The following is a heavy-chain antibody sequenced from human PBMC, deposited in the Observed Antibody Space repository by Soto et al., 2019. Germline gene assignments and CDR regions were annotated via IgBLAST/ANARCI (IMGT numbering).Heavy chain of an antibody. CDR1: GASISSFN. J-gene: IGHJ2*01. CDR2: LNIAGTI. CDR3: ERDRGEYTSSWFWYFSH. D-gene: IGHD6-13*01. Sequence: SETLSLTCSVSGASISSFNWNWVRQPAGKGPEWVGRLNIAGTINYNPSLKRRITMSMDTSKNQTSLHLRSVTAADTAIYYCERDRGEYTSSWFWYFSHWGHGTLVTVSS. V-gene: IGHV4-4*07.